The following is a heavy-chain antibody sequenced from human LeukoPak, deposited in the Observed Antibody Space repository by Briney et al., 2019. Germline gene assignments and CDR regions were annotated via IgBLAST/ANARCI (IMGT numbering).Heavy chain of an antibody. Sequence: KPGGSLRLSCAASGFTVSDYYMTWIRQAPGKGLEWISYISPSGSDRYYAESVKGRFTISRDNAKKSLYLQMSSLRVEDTAVYYCARGMGGYGGYDYWGQGTLVTVSS. D-gene: IGHD5-12*01. J-gene: IGHJ4*02. CDR1: GFTVSDYY. CDR3: ARGMGGYGGYDY. V-gene: IGHV3-11*04. CDR2: ISPSGSDR.